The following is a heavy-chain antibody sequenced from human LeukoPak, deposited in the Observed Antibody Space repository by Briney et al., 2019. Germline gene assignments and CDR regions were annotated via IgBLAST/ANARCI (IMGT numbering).Heavy chain of an antibody. CDR3: AREDSSGAFDI. V-gene: IGHV3-33*01. Sequence: GSLRLSCAASGFTFSSYGMHWVRQAPGKGLEWVAVVWYDESNKYYVDSVKGRFTISRDNSKSTLYLQMNSLRVEDTALYYCAREDSSGAFDIWGQGTMVTVSS. D-gene: IGHD3-22*01. CDR2: VWYDESNK. J-gene: IGHJ3*02. CDR1: GFTFSSYG.